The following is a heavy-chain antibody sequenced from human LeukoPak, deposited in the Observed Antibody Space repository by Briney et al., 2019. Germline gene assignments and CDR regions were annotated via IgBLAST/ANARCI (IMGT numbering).Heavy chain of an antibody. Sequence: GGSLRLSCTASGFSFSNHYMRWIRQAPGKGLEWVANINEDGSNKWHLGSVKGRFTVSRDNARNSLYLQMNSLRVEDTAVYYCTRVIVAVPGYFDYFDFWGQGALVTVSS. CDR3: TRVIVAVPGYFDYFDF. CDR2: INEDGSNK. D-gene: IGHD6-19*01. V-gene: IGHV3-7*01. J-gene: IGHJ4*02. CDR1: GFSFSNHY.